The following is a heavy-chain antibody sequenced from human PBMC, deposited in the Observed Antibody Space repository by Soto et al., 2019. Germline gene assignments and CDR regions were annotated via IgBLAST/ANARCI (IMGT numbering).Heavy chain of an antibody. Sequence: HPGGSLRLSCAASGFAFSAYAMTWVRQAPGKGLEWVSDISDSDGGTHYADSVKGRFTISRDNAKNTLYLQMDRLRVEDAAVYYCAKGRTFFDFWGQGTLVTV. CDR2: ISDSDGGT. J-gene: IGHJ4*02. V-gene: IGHV3-23*01. CDR1: GFAFSAYA. CDR3: AKGRTFFDF.